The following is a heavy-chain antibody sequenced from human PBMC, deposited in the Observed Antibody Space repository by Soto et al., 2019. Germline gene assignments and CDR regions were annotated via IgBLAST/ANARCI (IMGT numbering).Heavy chain of an antibody. CDR1: GYSFTSNW. CDR2: INPADSDI. J-gene: IGHJ4*02. V-gene: IGHV5-51*07. Sequence: GESVKISCQGSGYSFTSNWIGWVHQMPGKGLEWMGIINPADSDIKYSPSFQGQVTISADKSIGTAYLQWSSLKALDTAMYYCARHQRDDASRKIDCWGQGTLVTVSS. D-gene: IGHD3-16*01. CDR3: ARHQRDDASRKIDC.